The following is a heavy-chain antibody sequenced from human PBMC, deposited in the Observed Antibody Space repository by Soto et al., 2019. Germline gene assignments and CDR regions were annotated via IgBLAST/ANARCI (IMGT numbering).Heavy chain of an antibody. CDR3: ARDNYGDYRGFDY. J-gene: IGHJ4*02. Sequence: EVQLVETGGGLIQPGGSLRLSCAASGFTVSRNYMSWVRQAPGKGLEWVSVIYSGGSTYYADSVKGRFTISRDNSKNTLYLQMNSLRAEDTAVYYCARDNYGDYRGFDYWGQGTLVTVSS. CDR2: IYSGGST. D-gene: IGHD4-17*01. CDR1: GFTVSRNY. V-gene: IGHV3-53*02.